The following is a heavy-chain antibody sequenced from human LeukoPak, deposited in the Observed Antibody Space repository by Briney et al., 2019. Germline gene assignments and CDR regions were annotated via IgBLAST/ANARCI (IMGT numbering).Heavy chain of an antibody. CDR3: ARGTGGWEPLNV. Sequence: PSETLSLTCSISGDSISRYYWSWIRQPPGKGLEWIGFIYDSGSTRYNPSLKNRVNISIDTSKNQFSLNLSSVTAADTAVYYCARGTGGWEPLNVWGKGTTVTISS. CDR2: IYDSGST. J-gene: IGHJ6*04. D-gene: IGHD1-26*01. V-gene: IGHV4-59*01. CDR1: GDSISRYY.